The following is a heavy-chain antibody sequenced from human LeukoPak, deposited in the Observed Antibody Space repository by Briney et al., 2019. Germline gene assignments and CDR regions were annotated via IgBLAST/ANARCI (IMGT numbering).Heavy chain of an antibody. CDR2: IRYNGNNQ. D-gene: IGHD3-10*01. CDR3: TTDPLLLWFGESDFDY. V-gene: IGHV3-30*02. CDR1: GFTFNNYG. J-gene: IGHJ4*02. Sequence: GGSLRLSCAASGFTFNNYGMHWVRQAPGKGLEGVAFIRYNGNNQYYADSVKGRFTISRDNSKNTLYLQMNSLKTEDTAVYYCTTDPLLLWFGESDFDYWGQGTLVTVSS.